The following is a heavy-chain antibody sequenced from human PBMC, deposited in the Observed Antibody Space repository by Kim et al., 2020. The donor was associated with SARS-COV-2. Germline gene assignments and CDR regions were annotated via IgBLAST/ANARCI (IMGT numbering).Heavy chain of an antibody. Sequence: LSLSCAASGFTVSSNYMSWVRQAPGKGLEWVSVIYSGGSTYYADSVKGRFTISRHNSKNTLYLQMNSLRAEDTAVYYCAIDYYGSGSGGNYWGQGTLVTVSS. CDR1: GFTVSSNY. V-gene: IGHV3-53*04. CDR3: AIDYYGSGSGGNY. CDR2: IYSGGST. J-gene: IGHJ4*02. D-gene: IGHD3-10*01.